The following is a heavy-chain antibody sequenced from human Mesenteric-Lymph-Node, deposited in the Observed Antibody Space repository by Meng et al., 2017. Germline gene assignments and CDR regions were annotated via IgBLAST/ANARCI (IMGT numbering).Heavy chain of an antibody. CDR1: GFTFDDYA. D-gene: IGHD1-14*01. J-gene: IGHJ6*02. CDR2: ISWNSGSI. V-gene: IGHV3-9*01. CDR3: ARGPRMYYYYGMDV. Sequence: SLKISCAASGFTFDDYAMHWVRQAPGKGLEWVSGISWNSGSIGYADSVKGRFTISRDNAKNSLYLQMNSLRAEDTALYHCARGPRMYYYYGMDVWGQGTTVTVSS.